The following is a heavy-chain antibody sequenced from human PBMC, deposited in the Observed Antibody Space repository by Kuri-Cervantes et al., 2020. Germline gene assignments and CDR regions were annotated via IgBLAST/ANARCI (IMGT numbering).Heavy chain of an antibody. CDR3: GQGSSGWPYYFDY. J-gene: IGHJ4*02. Sequence: GESLKISCEASGFTFSSYSMNWVRQAPGKGLEWVSSISRSSTYIYYADSVKGRFTISRDNAKNSLYLQMNSLRAEDTAVYYCGQGSSGWPYYFDYWGQGTLVTVSS. CDR1: GFTFSSYS. D-gene: IGHD6-19*01. CDR2: ISRSSTYI. V-gene: IGHV3-21*01.